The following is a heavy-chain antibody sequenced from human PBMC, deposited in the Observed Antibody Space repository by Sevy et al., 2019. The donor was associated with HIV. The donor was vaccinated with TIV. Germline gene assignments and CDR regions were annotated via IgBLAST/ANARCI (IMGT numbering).Heavy chain of an antibody. CDR1: GFIFSNHG. D-gene: IGHD4-4*01. J-gene: IGHJ6*02. Sequence: GGSLRLSCAASGFIFSNHGMHWVRQARGKGLEWVARIWYDGSDTYYGESVKGRFTISRDNSQNTVDLQMNSLRVEDTAVYYCARDVDSNYDGIDAWGQGTTVTVSS. CDR2: IWYDGSDT. V-gene: IGHV3-33*01. CDR3: ARDVDSNYDGIDA.